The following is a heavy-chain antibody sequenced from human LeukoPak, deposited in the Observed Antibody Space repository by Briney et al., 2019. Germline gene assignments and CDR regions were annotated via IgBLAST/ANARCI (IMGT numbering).Heavy chain of an antibody. D-gene: IGHD5-24*01. Sequence: SDTLSLTCALYGGSFSGYYWSWIRQPPRKGLEWVGEINHSGSTNYNPSLKSRVTISVDTSKNQFSLKLSSVTAADTAVYYCARRWLHRKGFDYWGQGTLVTVSS. J-gene: IGHJ4*02. CDR1: GGSFSGYY. CDR2: INHSGST. V-gene: IGHV4-34*01. CDR3: ARRWLHRKGFDY.